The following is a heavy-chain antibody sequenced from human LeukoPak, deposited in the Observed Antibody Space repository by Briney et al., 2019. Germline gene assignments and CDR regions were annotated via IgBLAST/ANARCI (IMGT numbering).Heavy chain of an antibody. CDR1: GYTFTSNY. Sequence: ASVKVSCKAFGYTFTSNYMHWVRQAPGQGPEWMGVISPSGGSTTYAQKFQGRVTLTRDMSTSTDYLELSSLRSEDTAVYYCARGGGGYYDILTGYYWDYWGQGTLVTVSS. D-gene: IGHD3-9*01. V-gene: IGHV1-46*01. J-gene: IGHJ4*02. CDR2: ISPSGGST. CDR3: ARGGGGYYDILTGYYWDY.